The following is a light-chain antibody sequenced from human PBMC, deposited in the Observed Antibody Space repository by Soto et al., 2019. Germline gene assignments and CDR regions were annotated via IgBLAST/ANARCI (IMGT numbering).Light chain of an antibody. CDR1: SSDVGDYNY. J-gene: IGLJ1*01. V-gene: IGLV2-14*01. Sequence: QSALAQPASVSGSPGQSITSSCTGTSSDVGDYNYVSWYQQHPGKAPKLILYDVINRPSGVSDRFSGSKSGYTASLTISGLLPEDEADYYCISYTSSSTSYVIGTGTKVTVL. CDR3: ISYTSSSTSYV. CDR2: DVI.